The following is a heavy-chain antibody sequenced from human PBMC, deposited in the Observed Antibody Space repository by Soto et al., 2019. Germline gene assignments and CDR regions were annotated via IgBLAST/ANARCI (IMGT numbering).Heavy chain of an antibody. CDR1: GGSISSGDYY. V-gene: IGHV4-30-4*01. CDR3: AREITMVRGGYWIDP. CDR2: IYYSGST. Sequence: SETLSLTCTVSGGSISSGDYYWSWIRQPPGKGLEWIGYIYYSGSTYYNPSLKSRVTISVDTSKNQFSLKLSSVTAADTAVYYCAREITMVRGGYWIDPWGEGILVTVSS. D-gene: IGHD3-10*01. J-gene: IGHJ5*02.